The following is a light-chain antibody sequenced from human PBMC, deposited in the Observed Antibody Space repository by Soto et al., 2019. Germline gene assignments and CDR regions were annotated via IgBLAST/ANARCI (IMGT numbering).Light chain of an antibody. CDR3: QQYYSLPPY. Sequence: DIQMTQSPSSLSASVGDRVTITCQASQDINNYLNWYQQKPGKAPKLLIFDAFKLDTGVPSRFSGAGSCTDFTFTITSLQPEYIATYVCQQYYSLPPYFGGGTRVEI. CDR2: DAF. J-gene: IGKJ4*01. CDR1: QDINNY. V-gene: IGKV1-33*01.